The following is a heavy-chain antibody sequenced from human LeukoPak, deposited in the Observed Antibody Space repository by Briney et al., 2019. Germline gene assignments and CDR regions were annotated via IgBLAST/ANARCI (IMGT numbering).Heavy chain of an antibody. Sequence: GGSLRLSCAASGFTVSSNYMSWVRQAPGKGLEWVSVIYSGGSTYYADSVKGRFTISRDNSKNTLYLQMNSLRAEDTAVYYCARENYSSGWSHWYFDLWGRGTLVTVSS. D-gene: IGHD6-19*01. CDR2: IYSGGST. J-gene: IGHJ2*01. V-gene: IGHV3-66*01. CDR1: GFTVSSNY. CDR3: ARENYSSGWSHWYFDL.